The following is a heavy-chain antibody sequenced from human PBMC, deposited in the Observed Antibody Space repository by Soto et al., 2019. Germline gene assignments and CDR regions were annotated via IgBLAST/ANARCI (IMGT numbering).Heavy chain of an antibody. J-gene: IGHJ2*01. CDR2: IYSGGST. V-gene: IGHV3-53*02. D-gene: IGHD3-3*01. CDR3: ARVAYDFWSGYPYWYFDL. Sequence: EVQLVETGGGLIQPGGSLRLSCAASGFTVSSNYMSWVRQAPGKGLEWVSVIYSGGSTYYADSVKGRFTISRDNSKNTLYLQMNSLRAEDTAVYYCARVAYDFWSGYPYWYFDLWGRGTLVTVSS. CDR1: GFTVSSNY.